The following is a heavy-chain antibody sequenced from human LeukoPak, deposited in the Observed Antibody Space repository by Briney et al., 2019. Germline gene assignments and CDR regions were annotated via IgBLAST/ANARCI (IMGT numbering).Heavy chain of an antibody. CDR2: IYYSGST. D-gene: IGHD2-15*01. CDR1: GGSISSSSYY. J-gene: IGHJ4*02. CDR3: ARVPLPGGSSSPFDY. Sequence: SETLSLTCTVSGGSISSSSYYWGWIRQPPGKGLEWIGSIYYSGSTYYNPSLKSRVTISVDTSKNQFSLKLSSVTAADTAVYYCARVPLPGGSSSPFDYWGQGTLVTVSS. V-gene: IGHV4-39*07.